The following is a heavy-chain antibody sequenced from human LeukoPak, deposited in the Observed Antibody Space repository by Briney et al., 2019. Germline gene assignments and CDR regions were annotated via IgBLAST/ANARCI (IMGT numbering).Heavy chain of an antibody. CDR1: GFTFSTYT. D-gene: IGHD3-10*01. Sequence: GGSLRLFCAASGFTFSTYTMNWVRQTPEKGLEWVASIGSSSSNYINYADSVKGRFTISRDNAKNSLYLQMNILRDDDTAVYYCASTMVWGVIDAFDVWGQGAMVTVSS. CDR2: IGSSSSNYI. V-gene: IGHV3-21*01. J-gene: IGHJ3*01. CDR3: ASTMVWGVIDAFDV.